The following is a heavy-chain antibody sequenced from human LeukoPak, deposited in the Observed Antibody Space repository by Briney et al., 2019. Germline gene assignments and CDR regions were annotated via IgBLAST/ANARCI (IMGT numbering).Heavy chain of an antibody. Sequence: GGSLRLSCVASGFSFSNSWMTWVRQAPGKGLEWVANIKEDGSQKNYVDSVKGRFTISRDNSKNTMYLQMNSLRAEDTAVYYCESSGYWGQGTLVTVSS. J-gene: IGHJ4*02. V-gene: IGHV3-7*01. CDR3: ESSGY. CDR1: GFSFSNSW. D-gene: IGHD3-22*01. CDR2: IKEDGSQK.